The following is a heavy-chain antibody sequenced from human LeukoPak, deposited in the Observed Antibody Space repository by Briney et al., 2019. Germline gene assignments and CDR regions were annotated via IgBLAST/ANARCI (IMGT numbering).Heavy chain of an antibody. Sequence: GGSLRLSCAASGFTFSSFGMHRVRQAPGKELEWVAVISYDGSNKYYADSVKGRFTISRDNSKNTLYLQMNSLRAEDTAVYYCAKDKYGDPPFDAFDIWGQGTMVTVSS. CDR1: GFTFSSFG. CDR3: AKDKYGDPPFDAFDI. V-gene: IGHV3-30*18. D-gene: IGHD4-17*01. CDR2: ISYDGSNK. J-gene: IGHJ3*02.